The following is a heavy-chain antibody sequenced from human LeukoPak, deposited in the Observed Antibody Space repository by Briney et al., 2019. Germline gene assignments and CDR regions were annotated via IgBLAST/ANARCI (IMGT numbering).Heavy chain of an antibody. Sequence: SVKVSCKASGYTFSSYGISWVRQAPGQGLEWMGGIIPIFGTANYAQKFQGRVTITADESTSTAYMELSSLRSEDTAVYYCARRVWFGEKDAFDVWGQGTMVTVSS. CDR3: ARRVWFGEKDAFDV. D-gene: IGHD3-10*01. J-gene: IGHJ3*01. CDR2: IIPIFGTA. CDR1: GYTFSSYG. V-gene: IGHV1-69*13.